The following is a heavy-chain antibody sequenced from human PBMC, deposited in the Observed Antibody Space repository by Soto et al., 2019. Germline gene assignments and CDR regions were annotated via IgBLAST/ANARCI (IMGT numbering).Heavy chain of an antibody. D-gene: IGHD2-15*01. CDR1: GFTFNSYS. J-gene: IGHJ4*02. CDR2: MSRSSRYI. Sequence: GSLRLSCAASGFTFNSYSMNWVRQAPGKGLEWVSSMSRSSRYIYYADSVKGRFTISRDNAKNSVYLQMNSLRAEDTAVYYCARDGGVAATLANYFDYWGQGTLVTVSS. V-gene: IGHV3-21*01. CDR3: ARDGGVAATLANYFDY.